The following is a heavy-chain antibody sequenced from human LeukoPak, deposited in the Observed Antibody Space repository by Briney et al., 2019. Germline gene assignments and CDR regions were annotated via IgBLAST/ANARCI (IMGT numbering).Heavy chain of an antibody. CDR1: GFTFSSYA. CDR3: AKDGCSSTSCYDHYYGMDV. Sequence: GGSLRLSCAASGFTFSSYAMSWVRQAPGKGLEWVSAISGSGGSTYYADSVKGRFTISRDNSKNTLYLQMNSLRAEDTAVYYCAKDGCSSTSCYDHYYGMDVWGQGTTVTVSS. V-gene: IGHV3-23*01. D-gene: IGHD2-2*01. CDR2: ISGSGGST. J-gene: IGHJ6*02.